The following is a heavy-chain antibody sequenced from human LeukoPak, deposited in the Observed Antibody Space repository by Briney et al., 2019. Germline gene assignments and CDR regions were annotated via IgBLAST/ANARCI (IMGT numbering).Heavy chain of an antibody. CDR2: INAGTSNT. Sequence: ASVKVSCKASGYTFTSHAMHWVRQAPGQRLEWMGWINAGTSNTKYSQKFQGRVTITRDTSASTAYMELSSLRSEDTAVYYCARDQGSGSPVLSPDYWGQGTLVTVSS. CDR3: ARDQGSGSPVLSPDY. V-gene: IGHV1-3*01. D-gene: IGHD1-26*01. J-gene: IGHJ4*02. CDR1: GYTFTSHA.